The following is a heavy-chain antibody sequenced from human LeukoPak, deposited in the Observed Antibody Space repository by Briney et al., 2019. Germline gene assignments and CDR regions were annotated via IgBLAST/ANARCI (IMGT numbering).Heavy chain of an antibody. J-gene: IGHJ4*02. CDR1: GFTFSNYN. CDR2: ITSSSNTV. D-gene: IGHD6-19*01. V-gene: IGHV3-48*01. CDR3: ARLLSGWYLADY. Sequence: GGSLRLSCAASGFTFSNYNMFWARQAPGKGLEWVSYITSSSNTVHYADSVKGRFTLSRDNAKSSLYLRMNSLRAEDTAIYYCARLLSGWYLADYWGQGTLVTVSS.